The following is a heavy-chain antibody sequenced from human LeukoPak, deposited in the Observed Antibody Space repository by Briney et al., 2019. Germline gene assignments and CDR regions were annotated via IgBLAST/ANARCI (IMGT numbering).Heavy chain of an antibody. D-gene: IGHD1-1*01. V-gene: IGHV4-59*08. CDR1: GDSMRNYY. Sequence: PSETLSLTCTVSGDSMRNYYWNWIRQPPGKGLEWIGYYFYSGTTSYNPSLSSRAIISVDASKNQFSLILSSLTAADTAVYYCARRALMRTTVTRGNSQFYYSMDVWGQGTTVTVSS. CDR3: ARRALMRTTVTRGNSQFYYSMDV. CDR2: YFYSGTT. J-gene: IGHJ6*02.